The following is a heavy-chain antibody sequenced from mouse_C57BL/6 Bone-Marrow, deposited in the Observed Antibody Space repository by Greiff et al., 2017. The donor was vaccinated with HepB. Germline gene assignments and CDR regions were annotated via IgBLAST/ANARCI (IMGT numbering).Heavy chain of an antibody. CDR1: GYTFTSYW. Sequence: VQLQQSGTVLARPGASVKMSCKTSGYTFTSYWMHWVKQRPGQGLECIGAIYPGNSDTSYNQKFKGKAKLTAVTSASTAYMELSSLTNEDSAVYYCTRRDSSYYYAMDYWGQGTSVTVSS. D-gene: IGHD1-1*01. J-gene: IGHJ4*01. CDR2: IYPGNSDT. V-gene: IGHV1-5*01. CDR3: TRRDSSYYYAMDY.